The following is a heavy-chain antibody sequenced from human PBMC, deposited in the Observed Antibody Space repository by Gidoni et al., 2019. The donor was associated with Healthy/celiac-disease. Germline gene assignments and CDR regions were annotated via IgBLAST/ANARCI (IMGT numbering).Heavy chain of an antibody. J-gene: IGHJ4*02. Sequence: QVTLKESGPVLVKPTETLTLTCTCSGFSLANSRMGVSWIRPPPGKALEWLAHIFTKDEKAYSTSLKSRLTIYKDTSKSQVILTMTNMDPVDTDTYYCVRNDILTGYPLVDYWGQGTLVTVSS. CDR1: GFSLANSRMG. CDR3: VRNDILTGYPLVDY. CDR2: IFTKDEK. D-gene: IGHD3-9*01. V-gene: IGHV2-26*01.